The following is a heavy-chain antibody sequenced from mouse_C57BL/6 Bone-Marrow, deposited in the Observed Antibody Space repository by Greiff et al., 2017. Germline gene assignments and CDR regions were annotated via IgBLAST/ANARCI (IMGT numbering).Heavy chain of an antibody. CDR1: GYTFTSYW. J-gene: IGHJ3*01. CDR2: IDPSDSYT. V-gene: IGHV1-69*01. CDR3: AVYYGNPWFAY. D-gene: IGHD2-1*01. Sequence: QVQLQQPGAELVMPGASVKLSCKASGYTFTSYWMHWVKQRPGQGLEWIGEIDPSDSYTNYNQKFKGKSTLTVDKSSSTAYMQLRSLTSEDSAVYYCAVYYGNPWFAYWGQGTLVTVSA.